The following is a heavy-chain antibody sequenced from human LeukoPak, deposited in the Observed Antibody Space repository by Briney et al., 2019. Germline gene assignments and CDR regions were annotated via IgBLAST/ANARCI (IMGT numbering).Heavy chain of an antibody. J-gene: IGHJ4*02. CDR1: GGSISSGSYY. D-gene: IGHD3-10*01. CDR3: ARDGNYYGSGSYSY. Sequence: SETLSLTCTVSGGSISSGSYYWSWIRQPAGKGLEWIGRIYTSGSTNYNPSLKSRVTISVDTYKSQFSLKLSSVTAADTAVYYCARDGNYYGSGSYSYWGQGTLVTVSS. V-gene: IGHV4-61*02. CDR2: IYTSGST.